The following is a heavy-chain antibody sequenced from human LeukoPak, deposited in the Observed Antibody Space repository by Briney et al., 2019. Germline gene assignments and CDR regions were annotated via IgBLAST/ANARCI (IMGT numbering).Heavy chain of an antibody. CDR3: AADSTIFGVAQTSFDY. CDR2: ICTSGST. Sequence: SETLSLTCTVSGGSISSYYWSWIRQPAGKGLEWIGRICTSGSTNYNPSLKSRVTMSVDTSKNQFSLKLSSVTAADTAVYYCAADSTIFGVAQTSFDYWGQGTLVTVSS. J-gene: IGHJ4*02. D-gene: IGHD3-3*01. CDR1: GGSISSYY. V-gene: IGHV4-4*07.